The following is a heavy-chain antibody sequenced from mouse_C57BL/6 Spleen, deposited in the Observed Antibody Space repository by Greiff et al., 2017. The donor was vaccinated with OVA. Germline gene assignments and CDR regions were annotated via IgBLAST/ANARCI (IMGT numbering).Heavy chain of an antibody. D-gene: IGHD1-1*01. CDR1: GYSFTGYY. CDR2: INPSTGGT. V-gene: IGHV1-42*01. CDR3: ARSGYYCSSPYYAMDY. J-gene: IGHJ4*01. Sequence: VQLQQSGPELVKPGASVKISCKASGYSFTGYYMNWVKQSPEKSLEWIGEINPSTGGTTYNQKFKAKATLTVDKSSSTAYMQLKSLTSEDSAVYYCARSGYYCSSPYYAMDYWGQGTSVTVSS.